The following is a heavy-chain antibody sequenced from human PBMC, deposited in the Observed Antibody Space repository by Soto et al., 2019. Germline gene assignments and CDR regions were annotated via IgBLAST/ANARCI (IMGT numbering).Heavy chain of an antibody. Sequence: VPLVESGGGLVQPGGSLRLSCASSGFTFSSRWMHWVRQAPGKGLVWVSRINSDGTTITYADSVKGRFTISRDNAKNTLYLQMNSLRAEDTAVYYCARGTQTTVTTRLFDCWGQGTLVTVSS. J-gene: IGHJ4*02. V-gene: IGHV3-74*01. CDR3: ARGTQTTVTTRLFDC. D-gene: IGHD4-17*01. CDR1: GFTFSSRW. CDR2: INSDGTTI.